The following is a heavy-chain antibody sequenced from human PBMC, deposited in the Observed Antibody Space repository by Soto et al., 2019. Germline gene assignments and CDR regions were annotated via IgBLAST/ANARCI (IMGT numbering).Heavy chain of an antibody. CDR1: GDSINSGDYF. D-gene: IGHD5-18*01. J-gene: IGHJ6*02. Sequence: QVQLQESGPGLVRPSQTLSVTCTVSGDSINSGDYFWSWIRQHPGKGLEWIGNIHYSGKTYHNPTLKSRISISVDTSNSQVSLKLSSVTAADTAVYFCARDRGDSAMVSDGMDVWGQGTTVTVSS. CDR2: IHYSGKT. CDR3: ARDRGDSAMVSDGMDV. V-gene: IGHV4-31*03.